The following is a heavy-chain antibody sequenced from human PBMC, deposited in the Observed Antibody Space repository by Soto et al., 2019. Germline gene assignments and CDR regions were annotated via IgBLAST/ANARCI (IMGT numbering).Heavy chain of an antibody. CDR2: IIHILGTA. CDR3: TRELQRKGSSAPSYYYGMDV. J-gene: IGHJ6*02. CDR1: GGTFSSYA. V-gene: IGHV1-69*13. Sequence: SVKVSCKASGGTFSSYAISWVRQAPGQGLEWMGGIIHILGTANYAQKFQRRVTITADESTSKAYMELSSLRSEDTAVYYCTRELQRKGSSAPSYYYGMDVWGQGTTVTVSS. D-gene: IGHD2-15*01.